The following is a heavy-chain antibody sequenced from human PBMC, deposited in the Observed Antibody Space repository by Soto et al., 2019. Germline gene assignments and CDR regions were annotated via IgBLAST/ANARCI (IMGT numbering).Heavy chain of an antibody. CDR1: GSRFSNYV. Sequence: SVEISCKVSGSRFSNYVISWVRQAPGHGLEWLGRIIPIFNSTKYAQSFQGRVTITADKSTSTASLELSSLRSDDTAVYYCAREGRGKKAGYNGLVSLGYWGQGTLVTVSS. D-gene: IGHD2-2*02. CDR3: AREGRGKKAGYNGLVSLGY. CDR2: IIPIFNST. J-gene: IGHJ1*01. V-gene: IGHV1-69*06.